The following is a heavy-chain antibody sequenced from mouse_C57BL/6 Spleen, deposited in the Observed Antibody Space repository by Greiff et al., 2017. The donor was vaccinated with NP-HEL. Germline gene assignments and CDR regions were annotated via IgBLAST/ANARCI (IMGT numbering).Heavy chain of an antibody. CDR1: GYTFTDYY. CDR3: ARSKYYYGSSYGYFDV. J-gene: IGHJ1*03. V-gene: IGHV1-26*01. Sequence: EVQLQQSGPELVKPGASVKISCKASGYTFTDYYMNWVKQSHGKSLEWIGDINPNNGGTSYTQKFKGKATLTVDKSSSTAYMELRSLTSEDSAVYYCARSKYYYGSSYGYFDVWGTGTTVTVSS. CDR2: INPNNGGT. D-gene: IGHD1-1*01.